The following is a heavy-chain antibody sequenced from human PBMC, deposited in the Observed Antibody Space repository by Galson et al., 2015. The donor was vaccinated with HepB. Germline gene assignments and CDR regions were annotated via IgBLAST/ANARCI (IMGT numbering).Heavy chain of an antibody. V-gene: IGHV3-21*01. Sequence: SLRLSCAASGFTFSRYSMNWVRQAPGKGLDWVSSIDSSSTYIYCADSVRGRFTISRRNAKNSLYLQMNSLRAEDTAVYYCARDESLGDGDAFDIWGQGTMVTVSS. CDR2: IDSSSTYI. CDR1: GFTFSRYS. CDR3: ARDESLGDGDAFDI. J-gene: IGHJ3*02. D-gene: IGHD5-24*01.